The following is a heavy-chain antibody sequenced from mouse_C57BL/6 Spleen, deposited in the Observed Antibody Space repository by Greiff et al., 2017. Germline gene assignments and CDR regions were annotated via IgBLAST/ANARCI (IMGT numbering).Heavy chain of an antibody. CDR2: IDPETGGT. Sequence: QVQLQQSGAELVRPGASVTLSCKASGYTFTDYEMHWVKQTPVHGLEWIGAIDPETGGTAYNQKFKGKAILTADKSSSTAYMEPRSLTSEDAAVYYCTRGDGYDRKFDYWGQGTTLTVSS. CDR3: TRGDGYDRKFDY. D-gene: IGHD2-2*01. J-gene: IGHJ2*01. V-gene: IGHV1-15*01. CDR1: GYTFTDYE.